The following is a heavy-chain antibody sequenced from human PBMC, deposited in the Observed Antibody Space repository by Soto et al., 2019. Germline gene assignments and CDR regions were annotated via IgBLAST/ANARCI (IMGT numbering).Heavy chain of an antibody. CDR2: IYPGDSDT. CDR3: ASPPRSAGRWGGMDV. J-gene: IGHJ6*02. Sequence: GESLKISCKGSGYSFTSYWIGWVRQMPGKGLEWMGIIYPGDSDTRYSPSFQGQVTISADKSISTAYLQWSSLKASDTAMYYCASPPRSAGRWGGMDVWGQGTTVTV. CDR1: GYSFTSYW. V-gene: IGHV5-51*01. D-gene: IGHD2-15*01.